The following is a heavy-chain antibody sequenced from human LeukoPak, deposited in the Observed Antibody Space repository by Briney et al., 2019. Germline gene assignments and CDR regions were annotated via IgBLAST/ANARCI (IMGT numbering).Heavy chain of an antibody. CDR3: ARVSEDSWYSSSFGGGRLDY. V-gene: IGHV1-2*02. D-gene: IGHD6-13*01. CDR1: GYTFTGYY. J-gene: IGHJ4*02. CDR2: INPNSGGT. Sequence: GASVKVSCKASGYTFTGYYMHWVRQAPGQGLEWMGWINPNSGGTNYAQKFQGRVTMTRDTSISTAYMELSRLRSDDTAVYYCARVSEDSWYSSSFGGGRLDYWGQGTLVTVSS.